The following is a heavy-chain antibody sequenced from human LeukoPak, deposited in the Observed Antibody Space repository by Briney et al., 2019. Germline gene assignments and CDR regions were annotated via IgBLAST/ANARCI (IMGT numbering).Heavy chain of an antibody. J-gene: IGHJ4*02. CDR2: ISGSGVST. CDR3: AKDVDRVQSYYFDY. V-gene: IGHV3-23*01. Sequence: PGGSLRLSCAASGFTFSSYSMNWVRQAPGKGLEWVSGISGSGVSTNYADSVKGRFTISRDNSKNTLYLQMNSLRAEDTAIYYCAKDVDRVQSYYFDYWGQGTLVTVSS. D-gene: IGHD3-22*01. CDR1: GFTFSSYS.